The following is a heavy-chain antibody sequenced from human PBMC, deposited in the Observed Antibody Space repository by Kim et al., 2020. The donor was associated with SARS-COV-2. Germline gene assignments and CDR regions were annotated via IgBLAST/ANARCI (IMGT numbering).Heavy chain of an antibody. J-gene: IGHJ4*02. D-gene: IGHD3-16*01. CDR3: ARGASFYYFDY. CDR2: ISSSSSYI. CDR1: GFTFSSYS. V-gene: IGHV3-21*01. Sequence: GGSLRLSCAASGFTFSSYSMNWVRQAPGKGLEWVSSISSSSSYIYYADSVKGRFTISRDNAKNSLYLQMNSLRAEDTAVYYCARGASFYYFDYWGQGTLVTVSS.